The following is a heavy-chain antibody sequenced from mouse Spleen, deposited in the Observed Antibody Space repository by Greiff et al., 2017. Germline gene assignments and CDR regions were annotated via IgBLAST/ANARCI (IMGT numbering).Heavy chain of an antibody. CDR1: GFTFSSYA. V-gene: IGHV5-9*04. CDR2: ISSGGGNT. J-gene: IGHJ3*01. CDR3: ARNYYGSSYGWFAY. D-gene: IGHD1-1*01. Sequence: DVKLVESGGGLVKRGGSLKLSCAASGFTFSSYAMSWVRQTPEKRLEWVATISSGGGNTYYPDSVKGRFTISRDNAKNTLYLQMSSLKSEDTAMYYCARNYYGSSYGWFAYWGQGTLVTVSA.